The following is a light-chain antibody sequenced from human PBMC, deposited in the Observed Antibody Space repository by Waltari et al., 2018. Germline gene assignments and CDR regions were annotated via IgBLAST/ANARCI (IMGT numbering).Light chain of an antibody. CDR3: AAWDGSLSGYV. Sequence: QSVLTQPPSASGPPGQRVPISCSGSSSNLGSNYVYWHQQLPGTAPKLLIYRNNQRPSGVPDRFSGSKSGTSASLAISGLRSEDEADYYCAAWDGSLSGYVFGTGTKVTVL. V-gene: IGLV1-47*01. CDR2: RNN. CDR1: SSNLGSNY. J-gene: IGLJ1*01.